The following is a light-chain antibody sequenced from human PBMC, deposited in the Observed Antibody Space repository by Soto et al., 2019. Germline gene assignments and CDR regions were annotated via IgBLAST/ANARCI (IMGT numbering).Light chain of an antibody. Sequence: QSALTQPASVSGSPGQSITISCTGISSDVGNYNLVSWYRHHPGKAPKLMIYEGNRRPSGVSNRFSGSKSVNTASLTISGLQAEDEADYDCCSYGGTMSWVFGGGTKVTVL. CDR1: SSDVGNYNL. J-gene: IGLJ3*02. CDR3: CSYGGTMSWV. V-gene: IGLV2-23*01. CDR2: EGN.